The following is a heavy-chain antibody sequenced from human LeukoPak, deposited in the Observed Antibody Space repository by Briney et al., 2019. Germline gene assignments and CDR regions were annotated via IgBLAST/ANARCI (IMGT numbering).Heavy chain of an antibody. D-gene: IGHD3-22*01. V-gene: IGHV4-61*02. CDR2: IYTTGST. J-gene: IGHJ5*02. Sequence: SGTLSLTCNVTGGSISYSSYSWNWIRKPAGKGLEWIGRIYTTGSTKYHPSLESRVTISLDTSKNQFSLKLISVTAADTAVYYCARGLWLSPHHLDPWGLGTLVTVSS. CDR3: ARGLWLSPHHLDP. CDR1: GGSISYSSYS.